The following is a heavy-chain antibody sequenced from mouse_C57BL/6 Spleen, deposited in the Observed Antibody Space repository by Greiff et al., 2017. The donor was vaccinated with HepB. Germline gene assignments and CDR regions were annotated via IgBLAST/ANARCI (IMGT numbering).Heavy chain of an antibody. V-gene: IGHV1-22*01. CDR3: ASDYYGSSPLDY. Sequence: VQLQQSGPELVKPGASVKMSCKASGYTFTDYNMHWVKQSHGKSLEWIGYINPNNGGTSYNQKFKGKATLTVNKSSSTAYMELRSLTSEDSAVYYCASDYYGSSPLDYWGQGTTLTVSS. D-gene: IGHD1-1*01. CDR1: GYTFTDYN. J-gene: IGHJ2*01. CDR2: INPNNGGT.